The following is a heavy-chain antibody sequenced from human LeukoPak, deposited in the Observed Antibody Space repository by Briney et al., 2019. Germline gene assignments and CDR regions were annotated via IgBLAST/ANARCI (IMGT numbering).Heavy chain of an antibody. V-gene: IGHV1-8*03. J-gene: IGHJ3*02. D-gene: IGHD3-22*01. CDR2: MNPNSGNT. Sequence: ASVKVSCKASGYTFTDYYMHWVRQAPGQGLEWMGWMNPNSGNTGYAQKFQGRVTITRNTSISTAYMELSSLRSEDTAVYYCARGYYYDSSGAFDIWGQGTMVTVSS. CDR3: ARGYYYDSSGAFDI. CDR1: GYTFTDYY.